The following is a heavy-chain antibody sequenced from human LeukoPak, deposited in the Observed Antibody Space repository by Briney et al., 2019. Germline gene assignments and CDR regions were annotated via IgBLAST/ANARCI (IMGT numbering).Heavy chain of an antibody. CDR3: AREVIVGATYYFDY. D-gene: IGHD1-26*01. CDR2: IKSKTDGGTP. Sequence: GGSLRLSCAASGFTFSNAWMSWVRQAPGKGLEWVGRIKSKTDGGTPDYAAPVKGRFTISRDNSKNTLYLQMNSLRAEDTAVYYCAREVIVGATYYFDYWGQGTLVTVSS. CDR1: GFTFSNAW. V-gene: IGHV3-15*01. J-gene: IGHJ4*02.